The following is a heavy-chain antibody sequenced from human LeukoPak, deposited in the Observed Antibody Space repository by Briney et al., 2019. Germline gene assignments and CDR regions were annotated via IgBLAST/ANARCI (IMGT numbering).Heavy chain of an antibody. D-gene: IGHD1-7*01. CDR1: GYTFTSYD. V-gene: IGHV1-8*01. Sequence: GASVKVSCRASGYTFTSYDINWVRQATGQGLEWMGWMNPNSGNTGYAQKFQGRVTMTRNTSISTAYMELSSLRSEDTAVYYCARGPAGTPGNTAYWNWYYFDYWGQGTLVTVSS. J-gene: IGHJ4*02. CDR3: ARGPAGTPGNTAYWNWYYFDY. CDR2: MNPNSGNT.